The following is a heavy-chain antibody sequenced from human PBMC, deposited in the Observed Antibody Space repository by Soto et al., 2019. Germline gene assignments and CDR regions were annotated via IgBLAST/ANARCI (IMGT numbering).Heavy chain of an antibody. CDR2: IFHTGTA. Sequence: QLQLQESGPGLVQPSETLSLTCTVSGDSIYSPSNNWAWVRQAPGKALEWMASIFHTGTAYYNLSLKSRVSISVDTSKNQFSLRLSSVTAADTALYYCARQPTGFPNGFDSWGQGILVTVSS. CDR3: ARQPTGFPNGFDS. V-gene: IGHV4-39*01. CDR1: GDSIYSPSNN. J-gene: IGHJ5*01.